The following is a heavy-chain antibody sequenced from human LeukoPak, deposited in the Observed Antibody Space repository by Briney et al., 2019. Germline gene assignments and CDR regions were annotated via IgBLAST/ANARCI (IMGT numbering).Heavy chain of an antibody. D-gene: IGHD6-25*01. V-gene: IGHV1-8*01. CDR1: GYTFTSYD. CDR3: ATSQNRKIAAGYAFDI. Sequence: ASVKVSCKASGYTFTSYDINWVRQATGQGLEWMGWMNPNSGNTGYAQKFQGRVTMTRNTSISTAYMELSSLRSEDTAVYYCATSQNRKIAAGYAFDIWGQGTMVTVSS. CDR2: MNPNSGNT. J-gene: IGHJ3*02.